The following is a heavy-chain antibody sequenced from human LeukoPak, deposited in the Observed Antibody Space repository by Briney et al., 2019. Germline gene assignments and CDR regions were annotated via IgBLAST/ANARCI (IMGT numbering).Heavy chain of an antibody. CDR2: IYYSGRT. CDR3: ARDVGGNSPRYYYGLDL. J-gene: IGHJ6*02. D-gene: IGHD4-23*01. CDR1: GGSLSSYY. Sequence: PSETLSLTCTVSGGSLSSYYWSWIRQPPGKGLEWIGYIYYSGRTNYKPSLKSRVTISVDTSKNEISLKLSSVTAADTAFYYCARDVGGNSPRYYYGLDLWGQGTTVTVSS. V-gene: IGHV4-59*01.